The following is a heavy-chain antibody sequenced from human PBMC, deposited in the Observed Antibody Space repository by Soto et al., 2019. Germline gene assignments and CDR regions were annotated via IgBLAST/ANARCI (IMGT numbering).Heavy chain of an antibody. CDR2: IYPGDSDT. D-gene: IGHD3-3*01. V-gene: IGHV5-51*01. CDR3: ARCPYYDFWSGYSNPNYYYYGMGV. CDR1: GYSFTSYW. J-gene: IGHJ6*02. Sequence: GESLKISCKGSGYSFTSYWIGWVRQMPGKGLEWMGIIYPGDSDTRYSPSFQGQVTISADKSISTAYLQWSSLKASDTAMYYCARCPYYDFWSGYSNPNYYYYGMGVWGQGTTVTVSS.